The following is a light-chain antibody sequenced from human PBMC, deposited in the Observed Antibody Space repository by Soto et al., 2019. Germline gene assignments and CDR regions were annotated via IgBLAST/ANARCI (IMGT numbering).Light chain of an antibody. CDR2: GAS. V-gene: IGKV3-20*01. J-gene: IGKJ3*01. CDR3: QVYGSSPRFT. CDR1: QSISNSY. Sequence: EIVLTQSPGTLSLSPGERATLACRASQSISNSYLAWYQQKPGQAPRLLIYGASSRATGIPDRFSGSGSGTDFTLTVSRLEPEDFALYYCQVYGSSPRFTFSPGTTVDIK.